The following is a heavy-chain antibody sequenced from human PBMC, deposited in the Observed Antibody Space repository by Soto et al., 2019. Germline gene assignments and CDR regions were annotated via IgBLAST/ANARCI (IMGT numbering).Heavy chain of an antibody. CDR3: AKRATGTYFDY. V-gene: IGHV3-23*01. CDR1: GFTFSSYA. D-gene: IGHD1-1*01. Sequence: GGSLRLSCAASGFTFSSYAMSWVCQAPGKGLEWVSVISGSGDSTYYADSVKGRFTISRDNSKNTLYLQMNSLRAEDTAVYYCAKRATGTYFDYWGQGTLVTVSS. CDR2: ISGSGDST. J-gene: IGHJ4*02.